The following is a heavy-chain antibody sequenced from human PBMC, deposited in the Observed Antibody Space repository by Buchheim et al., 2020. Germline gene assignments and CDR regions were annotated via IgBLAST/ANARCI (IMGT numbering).Heavy chain of an antibody. CDR2: IYYSGST. D-gene: IGHD1-26*01. CDR3: ARDRGIVGARNAFDI. Sequence: QVQLQESGPGLVKPSETLSLTCTVSGGSISSYYWSWIRQPPGKGLEWIGYIYYSGSTNYNPSLKSRVTISVDTSKNQFSLKLSSVTAADTAVYYCARDRGIVGARNAFDIWGQGT. J-gene: IGHJ3*02. CDR1: GGSISSYY. V-gene: IGHV4-59*01.